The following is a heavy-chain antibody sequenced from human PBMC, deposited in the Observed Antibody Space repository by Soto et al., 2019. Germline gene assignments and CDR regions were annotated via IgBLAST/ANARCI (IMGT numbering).Heavy chain of an antibody. J-gene: IGHJ5*02. V-gene: IGHV4-30-4*01. Sequence: QVQLQESGPGLVKPSQTLSLTCTVSGGSISNVGYFWSWIRQPPGKGLEWIGFIYHTGTTSYNSSLRSRVSISIDTSKSQFSLKLNSVTAADTAVYYCARVMAAMQNWLDPWGQGTLVTVSP. D-gene: IGHD2-2*01. CDR1: GGSISNVGYF. CDR3: ARVMAAMQNWLDP. CDR2: IYHTGTT.